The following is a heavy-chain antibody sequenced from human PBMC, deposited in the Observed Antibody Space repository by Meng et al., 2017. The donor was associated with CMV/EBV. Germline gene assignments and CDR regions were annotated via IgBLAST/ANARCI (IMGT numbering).Heavy chain of an antibody. CDR2: INPNTNGT. V-gene: IGHV1-2*02. J-gene: IGHJ3*02. Sequence: ASVKVSCKGSGYTFTGYYLHWVRQAPGQGLEWMGWINPNTNGTNYAQKFQGRVPMTRDTSISIAYMELSRLRSDDTAVYFCAREAAGYDLNAFEIWGQGTTVTVSS. CDR1: GYTFTGYY. D-gene: IGHD5-12*01. CDR3: AREAAGYDLNAFEI.